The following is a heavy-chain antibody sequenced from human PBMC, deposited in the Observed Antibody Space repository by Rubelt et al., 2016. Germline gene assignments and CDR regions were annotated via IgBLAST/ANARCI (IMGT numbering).Heavy chain of an antibody. J-gene: IGHJ4*02. V-gene: IGHV3-66*01. CDR3: AKDAYSSGWSYFDY. Sequence: EVQLVESGGGLVQPGGSLRLSCAASGFTVSSNYMSWVRQAPGKGLEWVSVIYSGGSTYYADSVKGRFTISRGNSKNTRYLQMNSRRAEDTAVYYCAKDAYSSGWSYFDYWGQGTLVTVSS. D-gene: IGHD6-19*01. CDR1: GFTVSSNY. CDR2: IYSGGST.